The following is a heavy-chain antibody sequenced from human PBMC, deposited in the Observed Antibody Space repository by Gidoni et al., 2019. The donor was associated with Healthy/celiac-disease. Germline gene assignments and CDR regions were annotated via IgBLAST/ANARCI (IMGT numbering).Heavy chain of an antibody. D-gene: IGHD5-18*01. CDR3: ARTPTRYSYGYFDY. CDR2: IYSGGST. CDR1: GFTVSSNY. V-gene: IGHV3-53*02. J-gene: IGHJ4*02. Sequence: EVQLVETGGGLIQPGGSLRLSCSASGFTVSSNYMSWVRKAPGKGLEWVSVIYSGGSTYYADSVKGRFTISRDNSKNTLYLQMNSLRAEDTAVYYCARTPTRYSYGYFDYWGQGTLVTVSS.